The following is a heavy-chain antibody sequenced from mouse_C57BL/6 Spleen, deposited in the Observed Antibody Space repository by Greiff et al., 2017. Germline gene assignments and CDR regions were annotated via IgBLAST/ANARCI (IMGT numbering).Heavy chain of an antibody. J-gene: IGHJ4*01. CDR2: IRNKANGYTT. Sequence: EVMLVESGGGLVQPGGSLSLSCAASGFTFTDYYMSWVRQPPGKALEWLGFIRNKANGYTTEYSVSVKGRFTISRDNSQSILYLQMNALRAEDSASYYCARSRDYAYAMDYWGQGTSVTVSS. CDR3: ARSRDYAYAMDY. CDR1: GFTFTDYY. D-gene: IGHD2-4*01. V-gene: IGHV7-3*01.